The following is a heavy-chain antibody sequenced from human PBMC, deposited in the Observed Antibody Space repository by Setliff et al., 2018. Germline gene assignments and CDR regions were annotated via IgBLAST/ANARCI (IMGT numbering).Heavy chain of an antibody. CDR2: ISGDGRTI. CDR3: GRDLNNLGFIDF. CDR1: GFDFSYYY. D-gene: IGHD7-27*01. V-gene: IGHV3-11*04. Sequence: PGGSLRLSCAASGFDFSYYYMSWARQAPGKGLEWISKISGDGRTIYQADSVRGRFTISRDRSRNTVELQMDSLRDEDTAVYYCGRDLNNLGFIDFWGHGTPVTVS. J-gene: IGHJ4*01.